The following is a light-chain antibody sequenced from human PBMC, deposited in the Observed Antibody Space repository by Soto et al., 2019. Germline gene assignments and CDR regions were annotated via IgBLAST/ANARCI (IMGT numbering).Light chain of an antibody. CDR3: QQLSTYPST. V-gene: IGKV1-9*01. J-gene: IGKJ4*01. CDR1: QGIGSY. Sequence: IQLTQSPSSLSASVGDRVTITCRASQGIGSYLAWYQQKPGEAPKLLIFDASTLQSGVPSRFSGSGSGTDSNINISSMPDEDFETYYCQQLSTYPSTFGGGTKVDIK. CDR2: DAS.